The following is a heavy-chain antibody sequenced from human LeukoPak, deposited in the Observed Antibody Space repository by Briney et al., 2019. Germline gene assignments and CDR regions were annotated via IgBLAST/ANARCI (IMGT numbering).Heavy chain of an antibody. D-gene: IGHD6-13*01. V-gene: IGHV1-69*04. CDR2: IIPILGIA. J-gene: IGHJ4*02. CDR1: GGTFSSYA. Sequence: SVKDSCKASGGTFSSYAISWVRQAPGQGLEWMGRIIPILGIANYAQKFQGRVTITADKSTSTAYMELSSLRSEDTAVYYCARDIEQQLGYWGQGTLVTVSS. CDR3: ARDIEQQLGY.